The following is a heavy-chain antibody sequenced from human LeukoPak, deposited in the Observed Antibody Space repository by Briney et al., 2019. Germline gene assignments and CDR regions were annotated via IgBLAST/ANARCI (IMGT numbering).Heavy chain of an antibody. CDR2: ISDSGRAM. V-gene: IGHV3-48*04. Sequence: GGSLRLSCAASGFTFSSYGVYWVRQAPGRGLEWVSFISDSGRAMYYADSVKGRFTISRDNAKNSLYLQMNSLRAEDTPVYYCARDRSQWDLMLFDIWGQGTMVTVSS. J-gene: IGHJ3*02. CDR3: ARDRSQWDLMLFDI. D-gene: IGHD1-26*01. CDR1: GFTFSSYG.